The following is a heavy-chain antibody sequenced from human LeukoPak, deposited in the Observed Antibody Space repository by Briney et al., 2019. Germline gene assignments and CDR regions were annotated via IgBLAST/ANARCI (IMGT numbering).Heavy chain of an antibody. J-gene: IGHJ4*02. V-gene: IGHV1-18*01. CDR3: ARDGIPPPYGGNSAIDY. CDR1: GYTFTSYG. D-gene: IGHD4-23*01. Sequence: ASVKVSCKASGYTFTSYGISWVRQAPGQGLEWMGWISAYNGNTNYAQKLQGRVTMTTDTSTSTAYMELRSLRSDDTAVYYCARDGIPPPYGGNSAIDYWGQGTLVTVSS. CDR2: ISAYNGNT.